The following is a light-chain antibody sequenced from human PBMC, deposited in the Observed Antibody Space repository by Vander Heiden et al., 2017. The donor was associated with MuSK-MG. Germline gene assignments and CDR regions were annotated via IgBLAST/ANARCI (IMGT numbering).Light chain of an antibody. J-gene: IGKJ1*01. V-gene: IGKV1-39*01. CDR1: QSISNY. CDR2: AAS. CDR3: QQSYSTPQT. Sequence: DIKKTKSPSSLSASGGDRVTSTCRASQSISNYFKWYQQKPGKAPKRLIYAASSLQSGVPSRFSGSGSGTDFTLTISSLQPEDFATYYCQQSYSTPQTFGQGTKVEIK.